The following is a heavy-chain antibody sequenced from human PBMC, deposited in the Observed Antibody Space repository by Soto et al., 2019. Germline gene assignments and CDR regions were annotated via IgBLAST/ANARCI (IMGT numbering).Heavy chain of an antibody. J-gene: IGHJ4*02. D-gene: IGHD6-6*01. CDR2: ISYDGSNK. Sequence: QVQLVESGGGVVQPGRSLRLSCAASGFTFSSYAMHWVRQAPGKGLEWGAVISYDGSNKYYADSVKGRFTISRDNSKNTLYLQMNSLRAEDTAVYYCARGDSSSGRIFDYWGQGTLVTVSS. CDR1: GFTFSSYA. CDR3: ARGDSSSGRIFDY. V-gene: IGHV3-30-3*01.